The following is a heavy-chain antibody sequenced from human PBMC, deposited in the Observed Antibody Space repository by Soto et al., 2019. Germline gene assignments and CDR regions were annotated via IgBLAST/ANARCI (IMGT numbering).Heavy chain of an antibody. CDR2: TYYRSRWYN. V-gene: IGHV6-1*01. D-gene: IGHD4-17*01. J-gene: IGHJ6*03. CDR3: ARGYGDYGELILELGLGDMDV. CDR1: GDSVSSNSAA. Sequence: PSQTLSLTCAISGDSVSSNSAAWNWIRQSPSRGLEWLGRTYYRSRWYNDYAVSVRSRITVNADTSKNQFSLHLNSVTPEDTAVYYCARGYGDYGELILELGLGDMDVWGKGTTVTVSS.